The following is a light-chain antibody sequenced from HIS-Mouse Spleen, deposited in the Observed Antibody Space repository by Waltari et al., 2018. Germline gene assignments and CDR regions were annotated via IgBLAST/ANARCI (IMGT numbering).Light chain of an antibody. CDR2: EGS. J-gene: IGLJ2*01. CDR1: SSDVGGYNL. CDR3: CSYAGSSTFEV. V-gene: IGLV2-23*03. Sequence: QSALTQPASVSGSPGQSITISCTGTSSDVGGYNLVSWYQQHPGKAPNLMIYEGSKRPSGVSNRVSGSKSGNTASLTISGLQAEDEADYYCCSYAGSSTFEVFGGGTKLTVL.